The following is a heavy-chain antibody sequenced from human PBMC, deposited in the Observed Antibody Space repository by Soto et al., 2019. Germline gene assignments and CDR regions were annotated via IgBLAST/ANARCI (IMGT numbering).Heavy chain of an antibody. D-gene: IGHD1-1*01. Sequence: GESLKISCKGSGYSFTNYWIAWVRQMPGEGLEWMGIIYPSDSDSRYNPSFQGKVSISADKSISTAYLQWSSLKASDTAMYYCARSERGEIDYWGQGTLVTVSS. CDR1: GYSFTNYW. J-gene: IGHJ4*02. CDR2: IYPSDSDS. CDR3: ARSERGEIDY. V-gene: IGHV5-51*01.